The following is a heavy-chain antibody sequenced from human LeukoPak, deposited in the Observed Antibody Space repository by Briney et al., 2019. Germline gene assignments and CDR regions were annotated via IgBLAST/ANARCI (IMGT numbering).Heavy chain of an antibody. J-gene: IGHJ4*02. CDR1: GFTFNNDG. Sequence: PGGSLRLSCAASGFTFNNDGMHWVRQAPGKGLEWVAFIRFDGGNKYYADSVKGRFTISRDSSKNTLFLQMNSLRADDTAVYYCAKDSLRTYYGSGSYPLDYWGQGTLVTVSS. CDR3: AKDSLRTYYGSGSYPLDY. D-gene: IGHD3-10*01. V-gene: IGHV3-30*02. CDR2: IRFDGGNK.